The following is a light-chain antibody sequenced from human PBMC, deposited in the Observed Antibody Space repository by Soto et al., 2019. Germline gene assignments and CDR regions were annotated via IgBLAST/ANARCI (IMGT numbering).Light chain of an antibody. V-gene: IGLV1-44*01. Sequence: QSVLTQPPSASGTPGQRVTISCSGSSSNIGTHTVDWYQHLPGTAPKFVYYLNNQRPSGVPDRFSGSKSGTSASLAISGLQSEDEADYYCAAWDDSLNVYVFGTGTKLTVL. CDR3: AAWDDSLNVYV. J-gene: IGLJ1*01. CDR1: SSNIGTHT. CDR2: LNN.